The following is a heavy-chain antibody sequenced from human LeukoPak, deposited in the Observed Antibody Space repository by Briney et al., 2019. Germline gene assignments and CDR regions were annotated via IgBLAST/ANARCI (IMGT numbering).Heavy chain of an antibody. Sequence: SETLSLTCTVSGGSISNSSYYWGWSRQPPGKGLEWIGAIYYSGSTYFDPSLKSRVTMSVDTSKNQFSLKLSSVTATDTAVYFCARQYYDILTGYPYYFDYWGQGTLVTVSS. CDR3: ARQYYDILTGYPYYFDY. V-gene: IGHV4-39*01. D-gene: IGHD3-9*01. CDR1: GGSISNSSYY. J-gene: IGHJ4*02. CDR2: IYYSGST.